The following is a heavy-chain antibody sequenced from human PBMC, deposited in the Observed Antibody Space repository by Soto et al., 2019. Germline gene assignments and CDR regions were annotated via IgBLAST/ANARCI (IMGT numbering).Heavy chain of an antibody. Sequence: PSETLSLTCAVYGGSFSGYYWTWIRQPPGTGLEWIGEINHSGSTNYNPSLKSRVTISVDTSKNTLDLQMHGLRAEDMAVYYCARSVRSGSFPYYYYAMDVWGQGTTVTVSS. CDR1: GGSFSGYY. V-gene: IGHV4-34*01. CDR2: INHSGST. CDR3: ARSVRSGSFPYYYYAMDV. D-gene: IGHD3-10*01. J-gene: IGHJ6*02.